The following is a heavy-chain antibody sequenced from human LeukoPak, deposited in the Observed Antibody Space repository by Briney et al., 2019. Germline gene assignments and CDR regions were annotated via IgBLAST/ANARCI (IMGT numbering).Heavy chain of an antibody. Sequence: SETLSHTCTVSGGSISSYYWSWIRQPPGKGLEWIGYIYYSGSTNYNPSLKSRVTISVDTSKNQFSLKLSSVTAADTAVYYCARGYCSGGSCYDYYYYYMDVWGKGTTVTVSS. J-gene: IGHJ6*03. D-gene: IGHD2-15*01. CDR3: ARGYCSGGSCYDYYYYYMDV. CDR1: GGSISSYY. V-gene: IGHV4-59*01. CDR2: IYYSGST.